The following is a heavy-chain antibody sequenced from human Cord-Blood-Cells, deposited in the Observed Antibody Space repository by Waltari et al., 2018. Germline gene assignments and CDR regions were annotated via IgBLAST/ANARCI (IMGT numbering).Heavy chain of an antibody. Sequence: QLQLQESGPGLVKPSETLSLTCTVSGGSISSSSYYWGWIRQPPGKGLEWIGSIYYSGSTYYNPSLTSRVTISVDTSKNQFSLKLSSVTAADTAVYYCARHIRFLEWLGMNFDYWGQGTLVTVSS. V-gene: IGHV4-39*01. J-gene: IGHJ4*02. D-gene: IGHD3-3*01. CDR3: ARHIRFLEWLGMNFDY. CDR2: IYYSGST. CDR1: GGSISSSSYY.